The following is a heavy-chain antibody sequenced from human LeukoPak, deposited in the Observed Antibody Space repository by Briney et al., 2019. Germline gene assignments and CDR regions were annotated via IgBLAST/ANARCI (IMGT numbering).Heavy chain of an antibody. D-gene: IGHD1-26*01. Sequence: GGSLRLSCAASGFTFSSYWMSWVRQAPGKRLEWVANIKQDGSEKYYVDSVEGRFTISRDNAKNSLYLQMNSLRAEDTAVYYCARGLAPPVGAGDYWGQGTLVTVSS. CDR3: ARGLAPPVGAGDY. V-gene: IGHV3-7*01. CDR2: IKQDGSEK. J-gene: IGHJ4*02. CDR1: GFTFSSYW.